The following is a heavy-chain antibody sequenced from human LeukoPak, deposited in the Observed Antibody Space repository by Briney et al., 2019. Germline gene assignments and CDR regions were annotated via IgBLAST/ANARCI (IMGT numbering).Heavy chain of an antibody. V-gene: IGHV1-46*01. Sequence: GASVKVSCKASGYTFTSYYMHWVRQAPGQGLEWMGIINPSGGSTSYAQKFQGRVTMTRDTSTSTVYMELSSLRSEDTAMYYCARQPRAAAALNWFDPWGQGTLVTVSS. D-gene: IGHD6-13*01. CDR1: GYTFTSYY. J-gene: IGHJ5*02. CDR3: ARQPRAAAALNWFDP. CDR2: INPSGGST.